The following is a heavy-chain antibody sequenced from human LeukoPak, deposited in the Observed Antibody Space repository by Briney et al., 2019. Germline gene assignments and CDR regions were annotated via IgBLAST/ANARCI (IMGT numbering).Heavy chain of an antibody. Sequence: SETLSLTCTVSGGSISNYYWAWFRQPPGKGLEWIGFIYHSETPTYNPSLKSRVTISLHTSKNQFSLKLSSVTAADTAVYYCARIVSSGFSDYWGQGTLVAVSS. V-gene: IGHV4-59*13. CDR3: ARIVSSGFSDY. J-gene: IGHJ4*02. CDR1: GGSISNYY. D-gene: IGHD3-22*01. CDR2: IYHSETP.